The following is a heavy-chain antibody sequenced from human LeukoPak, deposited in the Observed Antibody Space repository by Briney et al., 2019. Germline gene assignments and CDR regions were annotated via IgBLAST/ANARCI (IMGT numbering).Heavy chain of an antibody. CDR2: ISGNSGNI. Sequence: GGPLRLSCAASGITVSTYSMNWVRQAPGKGLEWISYISGNSGNIYYADSVKGRFTISRDNAKNSLYLQMNSLSAEDTAVYYCARGRAEYDSSGFDPWGQGTLVTVSS. CDR1: GITVSTYS. J-gene: IGHJ5*02. CDR3: ARGRAEYDSSGFDP. D-gene: IGHD6-6*01. V-gene: IGHV3-48*01.